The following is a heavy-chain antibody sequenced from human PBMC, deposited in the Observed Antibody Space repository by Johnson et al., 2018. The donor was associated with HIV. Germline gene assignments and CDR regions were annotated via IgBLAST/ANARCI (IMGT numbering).Heavy chain of an antibody. CDR2: ISYDGSNK. J-gene: IGHJ3*02. D-gene: IGHD2-21*01. Sequence: QVQLVESGGGVVQPGRSLRLSCAASGFTFSSYAMHWVRQAPGKGLEWVAVISYDGSNKYYADSVKGRFTISRDNSKNTLYLQMNSLKTEDTAVYYCTTFYCGGDCYAFDIWGQGTMVTVSS. CDR3: TTFYCGGDCYAFDI. CDR1: GFTFSSYA. V-gene: IGHV3-30-3*01.